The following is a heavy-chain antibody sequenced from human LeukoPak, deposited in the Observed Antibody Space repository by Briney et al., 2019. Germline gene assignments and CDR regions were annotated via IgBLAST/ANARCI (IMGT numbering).Heavy chain of an antibody. Sequence: PGGSLRLSCAASGLAFNTFGFNWVRQAPGKGLEWVSLIRDGRGRTYYADSVKGRFTISRDNSKNSLYLQMNSLRDEDTAVYYCARDRRVVPAAIPAGDYYYGMDVWGQGTTVTVSS. CDR2: IRDGRGRT. J-gene: IGHJ6*02. CDR1: GLAFNTFG. D-gene: IGHD2-2*01. CDR3: ARDRRVVPAAIPAGDYYYGMDV. V-gene: IGHV3-23*01.